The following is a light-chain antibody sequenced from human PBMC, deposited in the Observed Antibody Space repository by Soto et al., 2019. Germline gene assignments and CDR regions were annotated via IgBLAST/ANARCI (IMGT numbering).Light chain of an antibody. CDR1: SGSVSTTYY. CDR3: VLYMGSGTWV. V-gene: IGLV8-61*01. J-gene: IGLJ3*02. CDR2: STS. Sequence: QTVVTQEPSFSVSPGGTVTLTCGLSSGSVSTTYYPSWYQQTPGQAPRTLIYSTSTRSSGVPDRFSGSILGNKAALTISGAQADDESDYYCVLYMGSGTWVFGGGTKLTVL.